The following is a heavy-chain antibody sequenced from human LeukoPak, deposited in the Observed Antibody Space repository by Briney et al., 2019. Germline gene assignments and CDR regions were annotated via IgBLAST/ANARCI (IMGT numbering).Heavy chain of an antibody. Sequence: KTGGSLRLSCAASGFTFRSYSMNWVRQAPGKGLEWVSAIDPSSTYIYYADSVKGRFTISRDNAENSLYLQMNSLRAEDTAVYYCAREDSSSWYYMDVWGKGTTVTVSS. V-gene: IGHV3-21*01. J-gene: IGHJ6*03. CDR1: GFTFRSYS. D-gene: IGHD6-13*01. CDR3: AREDSSSWYYMDV. CDR2: IDPSSTYI.